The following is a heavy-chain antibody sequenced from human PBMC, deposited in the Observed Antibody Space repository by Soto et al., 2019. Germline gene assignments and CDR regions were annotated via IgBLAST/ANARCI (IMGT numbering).Heavy chain of an antibody. Sequence: GGSLRLSCAASGFTFSSYAMSWVRQAPGKGLEWVSAISGSGGSTYYADSVKGRFTISRDNSKNTLYLQMNSLRAEDTAVYYCAKDPYDFWSGYQPNWFDPWGQGTLVTSPQ. CDR3: AKDPYDFWSGYQPNWFDP. D-gene: IGHD3-3*01. CDR2: ISGSGGST. V-gene: IGHV3-23*01. CDR1: GFTFSSYA. J-gene: IGHJ5*02.